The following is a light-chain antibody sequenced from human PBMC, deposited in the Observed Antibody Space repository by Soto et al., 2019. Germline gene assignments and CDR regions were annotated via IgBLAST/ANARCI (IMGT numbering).Light chain of an antibody. CDR1: NSNIGPHSY. J-gene: IGLJ1*01. CDR2: DDN. CDR3: QSYDSSLGGYV. Sequence: QAVLTQPPSVSGAPGQRVTISCTGSNSNIGPHSYVHWYQQLPGTAPKLLMCDDNNRPSGVPDRFSGSRSGTSASLAITGLQAEDEADYYCQSYDSSLGGYVFGTGTKLTVL. V-gene: IGLV1-40*01.